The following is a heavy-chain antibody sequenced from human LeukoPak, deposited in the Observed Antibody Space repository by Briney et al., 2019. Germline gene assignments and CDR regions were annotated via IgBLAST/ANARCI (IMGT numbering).Heavy chain of an antibody. V-gene: IGHV3-23*01. J-gene: IGHJ5*02. CDR1: GFTFSSFY. Sequence: PGGSLRLSCVASGFTFSSFYMNWVRQAPGKGLEWVSGISGSGGSTYYADSVKGRFIISRENSKKMLYLQMNSLRAEDTAVYYCAKDQFYHDYVPGWFDPWGQGTLVTVSS. CDR2: ISGSGGST. D-gene: IGHD3-16*01. CDR3: AKDQFYHDYVPGWFDP.